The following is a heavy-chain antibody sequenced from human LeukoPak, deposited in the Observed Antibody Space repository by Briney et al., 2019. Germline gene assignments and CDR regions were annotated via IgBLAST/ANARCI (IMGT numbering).Heavy chain of an antibody. CDR1: GFTFSSYG. CDR2: ILYDGSNK. D-gene: IGHD6-13*01. Sequence: PGGSLRLSCAASGFTFSSYGMHWVRQAPGKGLEWVAFILYDGSNKYYADSVKGRFTISRDNSKNTLYLQMNSLRAEDTAVYYCAKEGRYSILDYWGQGTLVTVSS. V-gene: IGHV3-30*02. CDR3: AKEGRYSILDY. J-gene: IGHJ4*02.